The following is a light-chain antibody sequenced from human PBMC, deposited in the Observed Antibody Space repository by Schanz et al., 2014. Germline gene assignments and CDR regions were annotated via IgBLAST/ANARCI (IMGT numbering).Light chain of an antibody. V-gene: IGLV1-44*01. Sequence: QSVLAQPPSASETPGQRISISCSGGRSNIGSNSVNWYQQLPGTAPKLLIYSNNQRPSGVPDRFSGSKSGTSASLAISGLQSEDEADYYCQSYDRSLSAWVFGGGTKLTVL. CDR1: RSNIGSNS. CDR3: QSYDRSLSAWV. CDR2: SNN. J-gene: IGLJ3*02.